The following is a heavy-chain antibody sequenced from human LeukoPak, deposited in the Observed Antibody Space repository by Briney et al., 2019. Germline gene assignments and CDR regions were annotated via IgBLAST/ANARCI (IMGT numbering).Heavy chain of an antibody. Sequence: GGSLRLSCAASGFIVSNNYMSWVRQAPGKGLEWVSVIYSGGSTYYADSVKGRFTISRDNSKNTVYLQMNSLRAEVTAVYYCARYYYDRSGYPYYFDYWGQGTLVTVSS. CDR1: GFIVSNNY. D-gene: IGHD3-22*01. CDR3: ARYYYDRSGYPYYFDY. J-gene: IGHJ4*02. V-gene: IGHV3-53*01. CDR2: IYSGGST.